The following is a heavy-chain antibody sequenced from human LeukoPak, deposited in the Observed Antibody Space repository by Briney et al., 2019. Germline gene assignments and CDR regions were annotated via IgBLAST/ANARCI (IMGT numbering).Heavy chain of an antibody. J-gene: IGHJ4*02. CDR3: ARRGIAAAGYDY. CDR2: IYYSGTT. D-gene: IGHD6-13*01. CDR1: GGSISRYY. V-gene: IGHV4-59*08. Sequence: PSETLSLTCTVSGGSISRYYWSWIRQPPGNGLEGIGYIYYSGTTNYNPSLKSRVTILADTSKNQFSLDLSSVTAADTAVYYCARRGIAAAGYDYWGQGTLVTVSS.